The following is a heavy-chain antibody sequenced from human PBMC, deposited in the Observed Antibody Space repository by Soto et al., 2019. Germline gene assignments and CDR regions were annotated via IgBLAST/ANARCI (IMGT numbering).Heavy chain of an antibody. CDR1: GFTFSIYS. CDR3: ARGDTVFYGMDV. Sequence: GGSLRLSCAASGFTFSIYSMNWVRQAPGKGLEWVAVISYDGSNKYYADSVKGRFTISRDNSKNTLYLQMNSLRAEDTAVYYCARGDTVFYGMDVWGQGTTVTVSS. D-gene: IGHD4-4*01. J-gene: IGHJ6*02. CDR2: ISYDGSNK. V-gene: IGHV3-30*03.